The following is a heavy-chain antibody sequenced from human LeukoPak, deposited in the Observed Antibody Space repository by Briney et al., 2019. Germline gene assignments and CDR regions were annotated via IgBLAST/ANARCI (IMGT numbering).Heavy chain of an antibody. CDR2: IKQDGSEK. D-gene: IGHD2-8*01. CDR1: GFTFSSYW. V-gene: IGHV3-7*01. Sequence: PGGSLRLSCAASGFTFSSYWMSWVRQAPGKGLEWVANIKQDGSEKYYVDSVKGRFTVSRDNAKNSLYLQMNSLRAGDTAVYYCAREGGIVLIVYATSPLGDLNSDFDYWGQGTLVTVSS. J-gene: IGHJ4*02. CDR3: AREGGIVLIVYATSPLGDLNSDFDY.